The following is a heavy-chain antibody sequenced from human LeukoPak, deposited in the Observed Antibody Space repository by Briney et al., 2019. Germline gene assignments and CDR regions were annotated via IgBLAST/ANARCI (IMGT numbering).Heavy chain of an antibody. V-gene: IGHV3-48*01. CDR1: GFAFNTYS. Sequence: NPGGSLRLSCAASGFAFNTYSMNWVRQAPGKGLQWVSSITTTSTSKYYADSVKGRFTISRDNSKNTLYLQMNSLRAEDTAVYYCAKPIEYSYGQNWFDPWGQGTLVTVSS. D-gene: IGHD5-18*01. CDR3: AKPIEYSYGQNWFDP. J-gene: IGHJ5*02. CDR2: ITTTSTSK.